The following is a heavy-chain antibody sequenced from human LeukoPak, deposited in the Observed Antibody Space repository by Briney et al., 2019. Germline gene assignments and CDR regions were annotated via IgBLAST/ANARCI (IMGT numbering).Heavy chain of an antibody. D-gene: IGHD6-19*01. CDR2: IFYSGTT. Sequence: SETLSLTCTVSGDSISSSSSYWDCIRQPPGKGLEWIGSIFYSGTTNYNPSLNSRVTIFMDTSKNQFSLRLSSVTAADTAVYYCARDRAAGGLGYNWFDPWGQGVLVTVSS. CDR3: ARDRAAGGLGYNWFDP. V-gene: IGHV4-39*07. J-gene: IGHJ5*02. CDR1: GDSISSSSSY.